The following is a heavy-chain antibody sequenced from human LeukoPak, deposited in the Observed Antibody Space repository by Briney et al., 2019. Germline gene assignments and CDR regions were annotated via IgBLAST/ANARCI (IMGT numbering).Heavy chain of an antibody. CDR2: IRSKANNYAT. CDR1: GFIFSGSA. CDR3: TFYYYDSSGHSLALDY. J-gene: IGHJ4*02. D-gene: IGHD3-22*01. V-gene: IGHV3-73*01. Sequence: PGGSLRLSCAASGFIFSGSAMHWVRQASGKGLEWVGRIRSKANNYATAYAASVEGRFTISRDDSKNTAYLQMNSLKTEDTAVYYCTFYYYDSSGHSLALDYWGQGTLVTVSS.